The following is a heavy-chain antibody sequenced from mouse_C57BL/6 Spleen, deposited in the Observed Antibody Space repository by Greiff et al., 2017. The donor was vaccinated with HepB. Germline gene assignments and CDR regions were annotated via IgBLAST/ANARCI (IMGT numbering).Heavy chain of an antibody. CDR1: GYTFTDYE. J-gene: IGHJ2*01. Sequence: QVQLQQSGAELVRPGASVTLSCKASGYTFTDYEMHWVKQTPVHGLEWIGAIDPETGGTAYNQKFKGKAILTADKSSSTAYMELRSLTSEDSAVYYCTRLPLYYYGSSYPLDYWGQGTTLTVSS. CDR2: IDPETGGT. D-gene: IGHD1-1*01. V-gene: IGHV1-15*01. CDR3: TRLPLYYYGSSYPLDY.